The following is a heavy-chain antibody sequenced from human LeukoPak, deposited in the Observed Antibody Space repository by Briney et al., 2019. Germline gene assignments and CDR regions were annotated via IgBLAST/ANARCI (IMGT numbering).Heavy chain of an antibody. CDR2: IIPIFGTA. D-gene: IGHD3-22*01. CDR3: ARWQGNDNDSSGGGLDY. Sequence: SVKVSCKASGGTFSSYAISWVRQAPGQGLEWMGGIIPIFGTANYAQKFQGRVTITTDESTSTAYMELSSLRSEDTAVYYCARWQGNDNDSSGGGLDYWGQESLVTVSS. CDR1: GGTFSSYA. J-gene: IGHJ4*02. V-gene: IGHV1-69*05.